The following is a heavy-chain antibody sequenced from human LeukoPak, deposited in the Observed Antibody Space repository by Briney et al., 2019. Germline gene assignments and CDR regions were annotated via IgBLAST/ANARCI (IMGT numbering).Heavy chain of an antibody. Sequence: SETLSLTCTVSGGSISSSSYYWGWIRQPPGKGLEWIGYIYYSGSTNYNPSLKSRVTISVDTSKNQFSLKLSSVTAADTAVYYCARGSPIAVYFDYWGQGTLVTVSS. CDR2: IYYSGST. CDR3: ARGSPIAVYFDY. V-gene: IGHV4-61*05. CDR1: GGSISSSSYY. D-gene: IGHD6-19*01. J-gene: IGHJ4*02.